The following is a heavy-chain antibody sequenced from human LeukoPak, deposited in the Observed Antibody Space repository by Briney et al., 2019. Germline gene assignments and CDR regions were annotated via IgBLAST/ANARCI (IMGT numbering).Heavy chain of an antibody. Sequence: SETLSLTCTVSGGSISSSSYYWGWIRQPPGKGLEWIGSIYYSGSTYYNPSLKSRVTISVDTSKNQFSLKLSPVTAADTAVYYCARGHRIQGRATIFGVVSNYYFDYWGQGTLVTVSS. D-gene: IGHD3-3*01. V-gene: IGHV4-39*07. J-gene: IGHJ4*02. CDR1: GGSISSSSYY. CDR3: ARGHRIQGRATIFGVVSNYYFDY. CDR2: IYYSGST.